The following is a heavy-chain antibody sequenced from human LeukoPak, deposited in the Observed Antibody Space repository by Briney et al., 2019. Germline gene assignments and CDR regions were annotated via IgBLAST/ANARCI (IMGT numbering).Heavy chain of an antibody. CDR1: GGSFSGYY. D-gene: IGHD6-13*01. CDR3: ARGRIAAAGIWFDP. J-gene: IGHJ5*02. CDR2: INHSGST. Sequence: PSETLSLTCAVYGGSFSGYYWSWIRQPPGKGLEWIGEINHSGSTNYNPSLKGRVTISVDTSKNQFSLKLSSVTAADTAVYYCARGRIAAAGIWFDPWGQGTLVTVSS. V-gene: IGHV4-34*01.